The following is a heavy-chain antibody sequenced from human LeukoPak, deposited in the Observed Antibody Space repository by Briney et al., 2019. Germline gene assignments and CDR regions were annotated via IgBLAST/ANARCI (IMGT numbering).Heavy chain of an antibody. CDR3: AKDAYGDYAGVDY. D-gene: IGHD4-17*01. CDR2: ISWNSGSI. J-gene: IGHJ4*02. V-gene: IGHV3-9*01. Sequence: GRSLRLSCAASGFTFDDYAMHWARQAPGKGLEWVSGISWNSGSIGYADSVKGRFTISRDNAKNSLYLQMNSLRAEDTALYYCAKDAYGDYAGVDYWGQGTLVTVSS. CDR1: GFTFDDYA.